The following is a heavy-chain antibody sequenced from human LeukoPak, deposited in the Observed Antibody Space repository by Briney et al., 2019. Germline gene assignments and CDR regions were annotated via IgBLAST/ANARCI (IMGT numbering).Heavy chain of an antibody. V-gene: IGHV3-48*03. CDR2: ISSTGSSI. CDR3: ARAIGAYNWFDS. CDR1: GFSFSSYE. J-gene: IGHJ5*01. Sequence: PGGSLRLSCAGSGFSFSSYEMNWVRQAPGKGLEWLSYISSTGSSIYLYADSVKGRFTISRDNAKNSLYLQMNSLRAEDTAMYYCARAIGAYNWFDSWGQGTLVTVSS. D-gene: IGHD3-10*01.